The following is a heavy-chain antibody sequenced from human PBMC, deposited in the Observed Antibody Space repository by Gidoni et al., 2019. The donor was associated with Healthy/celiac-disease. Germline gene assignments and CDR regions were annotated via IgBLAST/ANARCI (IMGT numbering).Heavy chain of an antibody. Sequence: QVQLVQSWAEVKKPGASVQVSCKASGYTFTSYSMHWVRQVPGQGLEWMGIINPRGGSTSYAQKFQGRVTMTRDTSTSTVDMELSSLRSEDTAVYYCACDYYDSSGYYAEHYFDYWGQGTLVTVSS. J-gene: IGHJ4*02. D-gene: IGHD3-22*01. CDR3: ACDYYDSSGYYAEHYFDY. CDR2: INPRGGST. V-gene: IGHV1-46*01. CDR1: GYTFTSYS.